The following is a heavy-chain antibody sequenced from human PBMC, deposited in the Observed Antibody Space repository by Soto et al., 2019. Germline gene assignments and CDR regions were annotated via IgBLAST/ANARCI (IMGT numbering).Heavy chain of an antibody. CDR2: ITSNANRI. CDR3: ARESDFDFWSSNYIDGMDV. V-gene: IGHV3-21*02. Sequence: EVQLVESGGGLVKPGGSLRLSCAASGFTFNKYSMNWVRQAPGKGLGWVSSITSNANRIYYADSVKGRFTISRDNAQKSVYLQMNSLRVGDTAVYYCARESDFDFWSSNYIDGMDVWGQGTTVTVSS. D-gene: IGHD3-3*01. CDR1: GFTFNKYS. J-gene: IGHJ6*02.